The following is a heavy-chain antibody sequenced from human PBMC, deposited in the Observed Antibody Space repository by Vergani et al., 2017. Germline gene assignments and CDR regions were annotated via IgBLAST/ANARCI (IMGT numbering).Heavy chain of an antibody. Sequence: EVQLVESGGGLVQPGGSLRLSCAASGFTFSSYEMNWVRQAPGKGLEWVSYISSSGSTIYYADSVKGRFTISRVNAKNSLYLQMNSLRAEDTAVYYCARSPVYYSYMDVWGKGTTVTVSS. V-gene: IGHV3-48*03. CDR3: ARSPVYYSYMDV. J-gene: IGHJ6*03. CDR2: ISSSGSTI. CDR1: GFTFSSYE.